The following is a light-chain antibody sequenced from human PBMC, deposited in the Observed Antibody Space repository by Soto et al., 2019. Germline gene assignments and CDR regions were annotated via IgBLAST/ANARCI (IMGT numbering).Light chain of an antibody. V-gene: IGKV1-5*01. CDR3: QQYNSDST. CDR2: DTS. J-gene: IGKJ2*01. Sequence: DIQMTQSPSSLSASVGDRVTITCRASQSIVHYVAWYQQKPGKAPKLLIYDTSTLEGGIPSRFSGSGSGTKFTLTISSLQPDDSATYYCQQYNSDSTFGQGTKLGIK. CDR1: QSIVHY.